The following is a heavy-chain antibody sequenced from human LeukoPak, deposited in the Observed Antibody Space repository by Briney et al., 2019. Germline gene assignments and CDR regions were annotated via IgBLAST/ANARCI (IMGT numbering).Heavy chain of an antibody. J-gene: IGHJ3*02. CDR1: GFTFSSYG. CDR2: IRYDGSNK. CDR3: TTDNWRGLDAFDI. D-gene: IGHD3-3*01. Sequence: GGSLRLSCAASGFTFSSYGMHWVRQAPGKGLEWVAFIRYDGSNKYYADSVKGRFTISRDNSKNTLYLQMDSLKTEDTAMYYCTTDNWRGLDAFDIWGQGTMVTVSS. V-gene: IGHV3-30*02.